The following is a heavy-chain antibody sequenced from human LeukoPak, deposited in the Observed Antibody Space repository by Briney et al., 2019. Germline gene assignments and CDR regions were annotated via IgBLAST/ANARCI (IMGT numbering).Heavy chain of an antibody. Sequence: ETLSLTCTVSGVSISSSRYYWGWIRQPPGKGLEWIGRIYYSGSTYYNPSLKSQITISVDTSKNQFSLKLSSVTAAGTAVYYCAALSRDGYNSAYYYMDVWGKGTTVTVSS. CDR2: IYYSGST. V-gene: IGHV4-39*07. CDR1: GVSISSSRYY. D-gene: IGHD5-24*01. CDR3: AALSRDGYNSAYYYMDV. J-gene: IGHJ6*03.